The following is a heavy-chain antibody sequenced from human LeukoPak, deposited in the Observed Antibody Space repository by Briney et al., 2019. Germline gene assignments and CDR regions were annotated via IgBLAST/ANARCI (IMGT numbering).Heavy chain of an antibody. J-gene: IGHJ4*02. CDR1: GGTFSSYA. CDR2: IIPIFGTA. D-gene: IGHD5-18*01. Sequence: SVKVSCTASGGTFSSYAISWVRQAPGQGLEWMGGIIPIFGTANYAQKFQGRVTITADGSTSTAYMELSSLRSEDTAVYYCARESGYSYGYDYWGQGTLVTVSS. CDR3: ARESGYSYGYDY. V-gene: IGHV1-69*01.